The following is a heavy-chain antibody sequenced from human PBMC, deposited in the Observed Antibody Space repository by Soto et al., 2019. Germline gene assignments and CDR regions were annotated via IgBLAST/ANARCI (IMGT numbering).Heavy chain of an antibody. CDR2: INPNSGGT. D-gene: IGHD6-13*01. CDR1: GYTFTGYY. V-gene: IGHV1-2*04. J-gene: IGHJ3*02. CDR3: ASPLYSSSWSDAFDI. Sequence: ASVKVSCKASGYTFTGYYMHWVRQAPGQGLEWMGWINPNSGGTNYAQKFQGWVTMTRDTSISTAYMELSRLRSDDTAVYYCASPLYSSSWSDAFDIGAKGKMVTVSS.